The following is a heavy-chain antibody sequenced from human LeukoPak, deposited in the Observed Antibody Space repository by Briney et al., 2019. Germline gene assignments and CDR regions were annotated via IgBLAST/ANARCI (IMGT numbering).Heavy chain of an antibody. CDR2: LHSGGSST. Sequence: PGGSLRLSCAASGFTLSNYWMHWVRQAPGKGLVWVSRLHSGGSSTSYADSVRGRFTISRDNSRNTLFLQMNNLRAEDTAVYYCARSGWPFFFDCWGQGTVVTVSS. CDR1: GFTLSNYW. J-gene: IGHJ4*02. D-gene: IGHD6-25*01. CDR3: ARSGWPFFFDC. V-gene: IGHV3-74*01.